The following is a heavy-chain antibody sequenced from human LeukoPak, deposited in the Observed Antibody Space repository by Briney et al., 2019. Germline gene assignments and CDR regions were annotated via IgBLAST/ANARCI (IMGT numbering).Heavy chain of an antibody. Sequence: GGSLRLSCAASGFTFSSYAMSWVRQAPGKGLEWVSAISGSGGNTYYADSEKGRFTISRDNSKNTLYLQMNSLRAEDTAVYYCAIPPDYYDSTRFDPWGQGTLVTVSS. D-gene: IGHD3-22*01. J-gene: IGHJ5*02. CDR2: ISGSGGNT. CDR1: GFTFSSYA. CDR3: AIPPDYYDSTRFDP. V-gene: IGHV3-23*01.